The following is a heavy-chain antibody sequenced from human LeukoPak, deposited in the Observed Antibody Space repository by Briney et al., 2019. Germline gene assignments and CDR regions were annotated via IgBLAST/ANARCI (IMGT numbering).Heavy chain of an antibody. Sequence: PGGSLRLSCAASGLTFTSYWMSWVRQAPGKGLEWVANVKQDGSDKYYVDSVKGRFTISRDNAKNSLYLQMNSLRAEDTAVYYCARAGNPGSVDYWGQGTLVTVSS. CDR1: GLTFTSYW. D-gene: IGHD1-14*01. CDR3: ARAGNPGSVDY. V-gene: IGHV3-7*01. J-gene: IGHJ4*02. CDR2: VKQDGSDK.